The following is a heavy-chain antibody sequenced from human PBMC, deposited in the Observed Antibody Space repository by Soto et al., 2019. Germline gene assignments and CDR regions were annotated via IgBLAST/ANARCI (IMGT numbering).Heavy chain of an antibody. D-gene: IGHD3-22*01. Sequence: QPGGSLRLSCAASGFTFSSYAMSWFRQAPGKGLEWVSAISGSGGSTYYADSVKGRFTISRDNSKNTLYLQMNSLRAEDTAVYYCAKGNTYYYDSSGLLDYWGQGTLVTVSS. V-gene: IGHV3-23*01. CDR3: AKGNTYYYDSSGLLDY. CDR2: ISGSGGST. CDR1: GFTFSSYA. J-gene: IGHJ4*02.